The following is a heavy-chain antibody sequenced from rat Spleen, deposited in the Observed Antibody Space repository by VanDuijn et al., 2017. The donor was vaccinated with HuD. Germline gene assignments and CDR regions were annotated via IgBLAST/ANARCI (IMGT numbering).Heavy chain of an antibody. Sequence: EVQLVETGGGLVQPGRSLKLSCAASGFTFSNYDMAWVRQAPKKGLEWVASISYEGSSTYYPDSVKGRFTISRDNAENTVYLQMNSLRSEDTATYYCATEGMLGFFDFWGQGVMVTVSS. V-gene: IGHV5-22*01. CDR3: ATEGMLGFFDF. D-gene: IGHD1-11*01. CDR1: GFTFSNYD. J-gene: IGHJ2*01. CDR2: ISYEGSST.